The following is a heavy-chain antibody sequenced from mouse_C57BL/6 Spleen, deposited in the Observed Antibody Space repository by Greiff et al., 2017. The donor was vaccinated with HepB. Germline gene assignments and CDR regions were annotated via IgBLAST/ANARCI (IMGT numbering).Heavy chain of an antibody. CDR1: GYAFSSSW. V-gene: IGHV1-82*01. CDR3: ARKGELGPHYYAMDY. CDR2: IYPGDGDT. J-gene: IGHJ4*01. Sequence: VKLMESGPELVKPGASVKISCKASGYAFSSSWMNWVKQRPGKGLEWIGRIYPGDGDTNYNGKFKGKATMTADKSSSTAYMQLSSLTSEDSAVYFCARKGELGPHYYAMDYWGQGTSVTVSS. D-gene: IGHD4-1*01.